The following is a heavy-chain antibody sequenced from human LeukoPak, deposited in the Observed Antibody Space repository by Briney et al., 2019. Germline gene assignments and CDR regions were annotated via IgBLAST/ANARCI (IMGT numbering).Heavy chain of an antibody. CDR3: ATDLQPFDY. V-gene: IGHV3-7*04. CDR2: IKQDGSEK. Sequence: GGSLRLSCAASGFTYRSYWMSWVRQAPGKGLEWVANIKQDGSEKYYVDSVKGRFTISRDNANNSLYLQMNTLRAEDTAVYYCATDLQPFDYWGQGTLVTVSS. CDR1: GFTYRSYW. D-gene: IGHD2-2*01. J-gene: IGHJ4*02.